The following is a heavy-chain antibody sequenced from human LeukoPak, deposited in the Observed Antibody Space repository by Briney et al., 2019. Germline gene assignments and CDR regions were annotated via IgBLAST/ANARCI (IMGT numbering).Heavy chain of an antibody. CDR3: ARHSSSGWSHYYYYMDL. J-gene: IGHJ6*03. Sequence: PGGPLRLSCAACGFTFSSYSMICLRQAPGKGLEGVTYISSSSSTIYYAESVKGRFTISRDNAKNQLYLQMNSLRAEDTAVYYCARHSSSGWSHYYYYMDLWAKGTRDSVP. CDR2: ISSSSSTI. V-gene: IGHV3-48*04. D-gene: IGHD6-19*01. CDR1: GFTFSSYS.